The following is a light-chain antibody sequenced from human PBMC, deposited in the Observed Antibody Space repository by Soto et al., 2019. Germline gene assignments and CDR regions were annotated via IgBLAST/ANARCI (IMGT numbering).Light chain of an antibody. V-gene: IGLV2-14*01. CDR2: QVT. CDR3: SACTDSSNYV. J-gene: IGLJ1*01. Sequence: QSALTQPASVSGSPGQSITISCTGTSSDLAIYNYVSWYQQQPGKAPKLMIYQVTNRPSGVSNRFSGSRSGNTASLTISGLHAEDDSDYSCSACTDSSNYVFGTGTKLTVL. CDR1: SSDLAIYNY.